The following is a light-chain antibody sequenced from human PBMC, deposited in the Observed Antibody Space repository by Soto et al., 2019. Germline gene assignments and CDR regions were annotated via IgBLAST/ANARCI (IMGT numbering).Light chain of an antibody. J-gene: IGKJ1*01. CDR2: GAS. Sequence: EIVMTQSPATLSVSPGERATLSCRASQSVSSNLAWYHHKPGQAPSLLIYGASTRATGIPARFSGSGSGTEFTLTISSLQPEDFAVYYCQQYNNWPETFGQGTKVDIK. V-gene: IGKV3-15*01. CDR3: QQYNNWPET. CDR1: QSVSSN.